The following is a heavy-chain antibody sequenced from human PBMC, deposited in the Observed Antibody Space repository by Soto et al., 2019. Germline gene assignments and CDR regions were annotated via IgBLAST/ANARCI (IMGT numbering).Heavy chain of an antibody. D-gene: IGHD6-19*01. Sequence: ASAEVSFKAFGVNFTRCSMLLVRQAPGQGLEWMGWINPNSGGTNYAQKFQGWVTMTRDTSISTAYMELSRLRSDDTAVYYCAREGESVAGTGVDYWGQGTLVTVSS. CDR3: AREGESVAGTGVDY. CDR1: GVNFTRCS. J-gene: IGHJ4*02. V-gene: IGHV1-2*04. CDR2: INPNSGGT.